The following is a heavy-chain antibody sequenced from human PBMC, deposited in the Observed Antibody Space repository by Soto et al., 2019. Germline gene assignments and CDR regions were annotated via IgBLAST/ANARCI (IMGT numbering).Heavy chain of an antibody. J-gene: IGHJ6*02. Sequence: ASVKVSCKASGYTFTSYDINWVRQATGQGLEWMGWMNPNSGNTGYAQKFQGRVTMTRNTSIGTAYMELSSLRSEDTAVYYCARIGTYYDILTGQRVYYFGMDVWGQGTTVTVSS. CDR2: MNPNSGNT. CDR3: ARIGTYYDILTGQRVYYFGMDV. D-gene: IGHD3-9*01. V-gene: IGHV1-8*01. CDR1: GYTFTSYD.